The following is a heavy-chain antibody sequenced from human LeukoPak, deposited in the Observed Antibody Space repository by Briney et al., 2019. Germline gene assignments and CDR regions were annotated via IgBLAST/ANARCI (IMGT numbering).Heavy chain of an antibody. CDR1: GFTFSTYA. D-gene: IGHD2-8*01. Sequence: GGSLRLSCAATGFTFSTYAMHWVRQAPGKGLEWVAVISYDGSNKYYADSVKGRFTISRDNSKNTLYLQMNSLRSEETAVYYCSRGPPPTDCSNVLCYPFDYWGQGTLVTVSS. CDR3: SRGPPPTDCSNVLCYPFDY. CDR2: ISYDGSNK. V-gene: IGHV3-30-3*01. J-gene: IGHJ4*02.